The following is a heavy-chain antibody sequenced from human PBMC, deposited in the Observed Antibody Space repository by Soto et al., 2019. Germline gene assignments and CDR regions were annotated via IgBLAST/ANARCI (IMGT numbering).Heavy chain of an antibody. J-gene: IGHJ4*02. CDR2: MSGDGRT. D-gene: IGHD1-26*01. V-gene: IGHV3-23*01. Sequence: PGWSLRLSCVGSGFTFSDSVMAWVRQAPGKGLEWLSVMSGDGRTRYALSVTGRFTISRDNSKNTLYLQMRSLRAEDAALYYCTTAPFQRAWAIFDHWGQGAMVTVSS. CDR3: TTAPFQRAWAIFDH. CDR1: GFTFSDSV.